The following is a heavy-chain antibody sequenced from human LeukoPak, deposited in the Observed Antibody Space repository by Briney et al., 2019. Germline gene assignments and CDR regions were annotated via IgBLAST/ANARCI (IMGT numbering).Heavy chain of an antibody. CDR3: ARPYYYDSRIDP. CDR2: MYYSGST. V-gene: IGHV4-30-4*01. Sequence: PSETLSLTCTVSGGSISSGDYYWSWIRQPPGKGLEWIAYMYYSGSTYYNPSLKSRVTMSAGTSKNQLSLKLSSVTAPDTAVYYCARPYYYDSRIDPWGQGILVTVSS. D-gene: IGHD3-22*01. J-gene: IGHJ5*02. CDR1: GGSISSGDYY.